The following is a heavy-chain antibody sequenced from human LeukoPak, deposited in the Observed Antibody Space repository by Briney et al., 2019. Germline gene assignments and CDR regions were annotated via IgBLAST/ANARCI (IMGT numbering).Heavy chain of an antibody. V-gene: IGHV3-21*01. J-gene: IGHJ3*02. CDR2: ISSSSSYI. CDR1: GFTFSSYS. Sequence: GGSLRLSCAASGFTFSSYSMNWVRQAPGKGLEWVSSISSSSSYIYYADSVKGRFTISRDNAKNSLYLQMSSLRAEDTAVYYCARGLRAEDAFDIWGQGTMVTVSS. D-gene: IGHD3-10*01. CDR3: ARGLRAEDAFDI.